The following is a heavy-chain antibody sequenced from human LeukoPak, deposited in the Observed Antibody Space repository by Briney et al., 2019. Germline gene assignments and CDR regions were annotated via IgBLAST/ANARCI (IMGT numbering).Heavy chain of an antibody. D-gene: IGHD3-9*01. J-gene: IGHJ4*02. V-gene: IGHV3-11*01. CDR2: ISSSGSTI. CDR3: ARDPSPPYDILTGVFDY. CDR1: GFTFSDYY. Sequence: PGGSLRLSCAASGFTFSDYYMSWIRQAPGKGLEGVSYISSSGSTIYYADSVKGRFTISRDNAKNSLYLQMNSLRAEDTAVYYCARDPSPPYDILTGVFDYWGQGTLVTVSS.